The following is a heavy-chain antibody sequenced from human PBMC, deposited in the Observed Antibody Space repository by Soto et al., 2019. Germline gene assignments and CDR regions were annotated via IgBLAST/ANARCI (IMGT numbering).Heavy chain of an antibody. CDR1: GGSISSSSYY. V-gene: IGHV4-39*01. CDR3: ARSQGWQYYYGSGSRENYFDY. J-gene: IGHJ4*02. D-gene: IGHD3-10*01. CDR2: IYYSGST. Sequence: SETLSLTCTVSGGSISSSSYYWGWIRQPPGKGLEWIGSIYYSGSTYYNPSLKSRVTISVDTSKNQFSLKLSSVTAADTAVYYCARSQGWQYYYGSGSRENYFDYWGQGTLVTVSS.